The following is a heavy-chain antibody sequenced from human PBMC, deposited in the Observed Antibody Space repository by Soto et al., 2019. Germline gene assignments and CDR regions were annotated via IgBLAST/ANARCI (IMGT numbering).Heavy chain of an antibody. CDR1: GFTFTKYG. J-gene: IGHJ6*02. D-gene: IGHD4-4*01. Sequence: GGSLRLSCEVSGFTFTKYGMHWVRQAPGKGLEWVAVISYDGNREYFADSVKGRFTISRDNARNKLYLQMNSLRGDDTAVYYCVKDSFSNYSPYYYYAMDVWGQGTTVTVSS. CDR3: VKDSFSNYSPYYYYAMDV. CDR2: ISYDGNRE. V-gene: IGHV3-30*18.